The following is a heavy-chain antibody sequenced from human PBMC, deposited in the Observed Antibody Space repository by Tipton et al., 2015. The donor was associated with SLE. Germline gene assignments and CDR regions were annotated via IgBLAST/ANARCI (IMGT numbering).Heavy chain of an antibody. Sequence: TLSLTCIVSGGPISSGSSYWTWIRQPPGKGLEWIGEINYSGGTNYNPSLKSRVTISVDTSRMQFSLKMISVSAADTAVYYCAREWGSTSYWGQGTLVTVSS. CDR3: AREWGSTSY. V-gene: IGHV4-39*07. J-gene: IGHJ4*02. D-gene: IGHD3-10*01. CDR1: GGPISSGSSY. CDR2: INYSGGT.